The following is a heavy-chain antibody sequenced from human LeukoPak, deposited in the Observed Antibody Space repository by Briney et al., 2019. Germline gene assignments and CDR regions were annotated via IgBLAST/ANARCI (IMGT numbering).Heavy chain of an antibody. Sequence: SETLSLTCTVSGGSISSSSYYWGWIRQPPGKGLEWIGSIYYSGSTYYNPSLKSRVTISVDTSKNQFSLKLSSVTAADTAVYYGASVIGSYYYDSSVYMYVFDMGGQGKMVTV. CDR1: GGSISSSSYY. CDR3: ASVIGSYYYDSSVYMYVFDM. CDR2: IYYSGST. D-gene: IGHD3-22*01. J-gene: IGHJ3*02. V-gene: IGHV4-39*01.